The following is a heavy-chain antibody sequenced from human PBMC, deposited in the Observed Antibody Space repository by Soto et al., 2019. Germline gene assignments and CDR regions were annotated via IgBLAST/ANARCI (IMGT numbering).Heavy chain of an antibody. CDR1: GDSVSSNSAA. V-gene: IGHV6-1*01. CDR3: ARGIRNLPFPNPYFDY. D-gene: IGHD2-2*01. Sequence: SQTLSLTCAISGDSVSSNSAAWNWIRQSPSRGLEWLGRTYYRSKWYNDYAVSVKSRITINPDTSKNQFSLQLDSVTPEDTAVYFCARGIRNLPFPNPYFDYWGQGTLVTVSS. J-gene: IGHJ4*02. CDR2: TYYRSKWYN.